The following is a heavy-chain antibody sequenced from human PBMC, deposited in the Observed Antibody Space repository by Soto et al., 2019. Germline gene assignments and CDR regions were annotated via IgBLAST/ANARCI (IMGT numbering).Heavy chain of an antibody. D-gene: IGHD3-3*01. J-gene: IGHJ5*02. CDR1: GGSINSSNW. V-gene: IGHV4-4*02. CDR2: IYPSGTT. CDR3: ARKGWRFGVVPRGGLAP. Sequence: QVQLQESGPGLVKPSGTLSLTCAVSGGSINSSNWWTWVRQTPGQGLEWSGEIYPSGTTNYNPSLKTRVTISLDKSTNQFSLRLTSVTAADTAVYYCARKGWRFGVVPRGGLAPWGQGSLVTVSS.